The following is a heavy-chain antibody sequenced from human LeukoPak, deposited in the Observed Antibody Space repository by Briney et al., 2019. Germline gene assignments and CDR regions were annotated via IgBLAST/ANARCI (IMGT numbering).Heavy chain of an antibody. J-gene: IGHJ5*02. D-gene: IGHD3-22*01. V-gene: IGHV1-18*01. CDR3: ARHRGYYYDSSGMNH. CDR1: GYTFTSYG. CDR2: ISAYNGNT. Sequence: ASVKVSCKASGYTFTSYGISWVRQAPGQGLEWMGWISAYNGNTNYAQKLLGRVTMTTDTSTSTACMELRSLRSDDTAVYYCARHRGYYYDSSGMNHWGQGTLVTVSS.